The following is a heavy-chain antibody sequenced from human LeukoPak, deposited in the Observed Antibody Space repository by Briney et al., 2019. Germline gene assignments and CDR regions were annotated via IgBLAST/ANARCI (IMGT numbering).Heavy chain of an antibody. CDR1: GCTFTSYD. J-gene: IGHJ6*03. CDR2: MNPNSGNT. V-gene: IGHV1-8*03. D-gene: IGHD6-6*01. Sequence: ASVKVSCKASGCTFTSYDINWVRQATGQGLEWMGWMNPNSGNTGYAQKFQGRVTITRNTSISTAYMELSSLRSEDTAVYYCARGGAAPTEDYYYYYMDVWGKGTTVTVSS. CDR3: ARGGAAPTEDYYYYYMDV.